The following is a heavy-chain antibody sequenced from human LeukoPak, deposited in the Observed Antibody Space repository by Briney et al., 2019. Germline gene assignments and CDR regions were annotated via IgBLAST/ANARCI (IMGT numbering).Heavy chain of an antibody. D-gene: IGHD6-13*01. CDR2: IWYDGSNK. V-gene: IGHV3-33*01. J-gene: IGHJ5*02. CDR3: VRDKADSSSWYPNNWFDP. CDR1: GFTFSSYG. Sequence: GRSLRLSCAASGFTFSSYGMHWVRQAPGKGLEWVAVIWYDGSNKYYADSVKGRFTISRDNSKNTLYLQMNSLRAEDTAVYYCVRDKADSSSWYPNNWFDPWGQGTLVTVSS.